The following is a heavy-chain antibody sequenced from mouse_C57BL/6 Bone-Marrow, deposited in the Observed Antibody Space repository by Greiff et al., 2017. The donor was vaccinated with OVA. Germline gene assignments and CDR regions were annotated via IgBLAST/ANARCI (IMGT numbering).Heavy chain of an antibody. V-gene: IGHV1-64*01. Sequence: QVQLQQPGAELVKPGASVKLSCKASGYTFTSYWMHWVKQRPGQGLEWIGMIHPNSGSTNYNEKFKSKATLTVDKSSSTAYMQLSSLTSEDSAVYYGARNVKGDSSGYFDYWGQGTTLTVSS. CDR3: ARNVKGDSSGYFDY. D-gene: IGHD3-2*02. CDR2: IHPNSGST. CDR1: GYTFTSYW. J-gene: IGHJ2*01.